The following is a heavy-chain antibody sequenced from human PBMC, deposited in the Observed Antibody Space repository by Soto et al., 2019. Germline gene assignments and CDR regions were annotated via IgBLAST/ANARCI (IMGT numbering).Heavy chain of an antibody. CDR3: ARDRKVVVVPAAIRLDYYYYYGMDV. D-gene: IGHD2-2*02. CDR2: IIGIFGKA. J-gene: IGHJ6*02. Sequence: SVKVSCKASGGTFSSYAISWVRQAPGQGLEWMGGIIGIFGKANYAQKIQGRVTITADESTSTAYMELSSLRSEDTAVYCCARDRKVVVVPAAIRLDYYYYYGMDVWGQGTTVTVSS. CDR1: GGTFSSYA. V-gene: IGHV1-69*13.